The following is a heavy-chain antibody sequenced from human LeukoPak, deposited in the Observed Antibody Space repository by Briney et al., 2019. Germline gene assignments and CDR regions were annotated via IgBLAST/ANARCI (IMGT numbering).Heavy chain of an antibody. CDR1: GGSFSGYY. CDR3: ARGQGCWGITMVRGVSEPFDY. V-gene: IGHV4-34*01. D-gene: IGHD3-10*01. J-gene: IGHJ4*02. CDR2: INHSGST. Sequence: SETLSLTCAVYGGSFSGYYWSWIRQPPGKRLEWIGEINHSGSTNYNPSLKSRVTISVDTSKNQFSLKLSSVTAADTAVYYCARGQGCWGITMVRGVSEPFDYWGQGTLVTVSS.